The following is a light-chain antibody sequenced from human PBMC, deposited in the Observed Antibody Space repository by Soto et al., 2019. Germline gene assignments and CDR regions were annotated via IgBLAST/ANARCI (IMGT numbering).Light chain of an antibody. Sequence: RVTISCTGSSSNIGAGYDVHWYQQLPGTAPKRLIYANTNRPSGVPDRFSGSRSGTSASLAISGLQAGDEADYYCQSYDSSLSGYVFGHGTKVTVL. CDR2: ANT. J-gene: IGLJ1*01. CDR3: QSYDSSLSGYV. CDR1: SSNIGAGYD. V-gene: IGLV1-40*01.